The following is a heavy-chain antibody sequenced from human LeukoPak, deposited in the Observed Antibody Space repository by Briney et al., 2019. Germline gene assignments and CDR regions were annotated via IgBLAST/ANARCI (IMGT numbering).Heavy chain of an antibody. CDR1: GFTFSSYA. CDR3: ARDGLSGWENWFDP. Sequence: GGSLRLSCAASGFTFSSYAMHWVRQAPGKGLEWVAVISYDGSNKYYADSVKGRFTISRGNSKNTLYLQMNSLRAEDTAVYYCARDGLSGWENWFDPWGQGTLVTVSS. V-gene: IGHV3-30*01. D-gene: IGHD1-26*01. J-gene: IGHJ5*02. CDR2: ISYDGSNK.